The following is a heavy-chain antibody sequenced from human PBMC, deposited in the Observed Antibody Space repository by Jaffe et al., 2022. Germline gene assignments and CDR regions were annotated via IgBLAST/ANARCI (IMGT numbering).Heavy chain of an antibody. CDR3: AKGPYDYIWGSFTIFDY. D-gene: IGHD3-16*01. CDR2: ISYDGSNK. V-gene: IGHV3-30*18. J-gene: IGHJ4*02. CDR1: GFTFSSYG. Sequence: QVQLVESGGGVVQPGRSLRLSCAASGFTFSSYGMHWVRQAPGKGLEWVAVISYDGSNKYYADSVKGRFTISRDNSKNTLYLQMNSLRAEDTAVYYCAKGPYDYIWGSFTIFDYWGQGTLVTVSS.